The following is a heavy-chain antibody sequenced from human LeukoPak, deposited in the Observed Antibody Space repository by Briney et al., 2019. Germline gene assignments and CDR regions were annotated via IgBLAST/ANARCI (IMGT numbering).Heavy chain of an antibody. V-gene: IGHV3-43*01. CDR1: GFTFDDYT. Sequence: PGGSLRLSCAASGFTFDDYTMHWVRQAPGKGLEWVSLISWDGGSTYYADSVKGRFTISRDNSKNSLYLQMNSLRTEDTALYYFAKDIYYYGSGSYYPDYWGQGTLVTLSS. D-gene: IGHD3-10*01. CDR2: ISWDGGST. J-gene: IGHJ4*02. CDR3: AKDIYYYGSGSYYPDY.